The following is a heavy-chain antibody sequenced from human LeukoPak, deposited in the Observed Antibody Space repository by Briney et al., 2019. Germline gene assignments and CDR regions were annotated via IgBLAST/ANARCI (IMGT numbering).Heavy chain of an antibody. V-gene: IGHV1-46*01. CDR1: GYTFTGYY. CDR2: INPSGGST. CDR3: ARDLQTPGQARACGY. D-gene: IGHD2-21*01. Sequence: ASVKVSCKASGYTFTGYYMHWVRQAPGQGLEWMGIINPSGGSTSYAQKFQGRVTMTRDTSTSTVYMELSSLRSEDTAVYYCARDLQTPGQARACGYWGQGTLVTVSS. J-gene: IGHJ4*02.